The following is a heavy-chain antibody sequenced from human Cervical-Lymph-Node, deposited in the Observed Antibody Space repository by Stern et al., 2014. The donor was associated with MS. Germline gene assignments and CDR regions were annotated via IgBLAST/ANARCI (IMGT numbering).Heavy chain of an antibody. CDR3: AREMVYVAHDGFDI. CDR2: ISVDGSNK. V-gene: IGHV3-30*03. J-gene: IGHJ3*02. D-gene: IGHD2-8*01. CDR1: GFTFNRHG. Sequence: QAHLVESGGGVVQPGRSLTLSCAASGFTFNRHGMHWVRQAPGKGLEWVALISVDGSNKWYLDSVKGRFTISRDNSENTVYLQMSSLRPEDTAVYYCAREMVYVAHDGFDIWGRGTTLTVSS.